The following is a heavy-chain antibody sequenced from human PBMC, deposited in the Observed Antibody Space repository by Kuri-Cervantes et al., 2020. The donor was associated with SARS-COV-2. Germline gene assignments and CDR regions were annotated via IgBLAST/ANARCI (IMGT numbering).Heavy chain of an antibody. V-gene: IGHV3-21*01. CDR3: ARLDGIELWLRSLYYMDV. D-gene: IGHD5-18*01. CDR1: GDIFTEAW. CDR2: ISNKSSYR. J-gene: IGHJ6*03. Sequence: GGSLRLSCAASGDIFTEAWMSWVRQAPGKGLEWVSSISNKSSYRYYAESVKGRFTMSRDDGRNSMYLQMNSLRAEDTAVYYCARLDGIELWLRSLYYMDVWGKGTTVTVSS.